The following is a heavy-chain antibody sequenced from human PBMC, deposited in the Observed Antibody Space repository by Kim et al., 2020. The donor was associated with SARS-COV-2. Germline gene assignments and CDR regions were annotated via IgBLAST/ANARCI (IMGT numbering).Heavy chain of an antibody. V-gene: IGHV3-48*03. CDR1: GFTFSSYD. CDR2: ISRNGTTK. J-gene: IGHJ6*01. Sequence: GGSLRLSCAASGFTFSSYDMNWVRQAPGKGLEWVAYISRNGTTKYYTDSVKGRFTISRDNAKNSLYLQMNSLRAEDTAVYYCARDHFGGRCVDAYAMDV. D-gene: IGHD4-17*01. CDR3: ARDHFGGRCVDAYAMDV.